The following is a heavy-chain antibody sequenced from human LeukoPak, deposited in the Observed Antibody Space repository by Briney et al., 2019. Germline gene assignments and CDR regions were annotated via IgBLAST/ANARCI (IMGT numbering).Heavy chain of an antibody. Sequence: PGESLKISCNVSGDSFSTYWIAWVRQRPGEGLEWMGIIYPGDSDAEYSPSFEGHVTFSVDKSAGSAFLQWHSLKASDTAMYYCARRQGQQLNYYYYYGMDVWGQGTTVTVSS. D-gene: IGHD6-13*01. CDR1: GDSFSTYW. CDR2: IYPGDSDA. V-gene: IGHV5-51*01. CDR3: ARRQGQQLNYYYYYGMDV. J-gene: IGHJ6*02.